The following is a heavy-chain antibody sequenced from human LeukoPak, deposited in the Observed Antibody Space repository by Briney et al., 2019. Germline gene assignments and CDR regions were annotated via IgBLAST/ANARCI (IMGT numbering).Heavy chain of an antibody. CDR2: ISGSGGST. Sequence: PGGSLRLSCAASGFTFSSYAMSWVRQAPGKGLEWVSAISGSGGSTYYADSVKGRFTISRDNSKNTLYLQMNSLRAEDTAVYYCANGWGSGNKNFDYWGQGTLVTVSS. D-gene: IGHD3-10*01. CDR1: GFTFSSYA. CDR3: ANGWGSGNKNFDY. V-gene: IGHV3-23*01. J-gene: IGHJ4*02.